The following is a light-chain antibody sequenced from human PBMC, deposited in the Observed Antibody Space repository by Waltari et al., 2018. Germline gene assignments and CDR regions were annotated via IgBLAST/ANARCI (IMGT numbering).Light chain of an antibody. J-gene: IGKJ4*01. V-gene: IGKV3-11*01. Sequence: EVVLTQSLATLSLSPGERATLSCRASQSVSNFLAWYQQKPGQAPRLLIYEASQRATGIPARFSGSGSGTDFTLTISSLEPEDFAVYYCQQRSNWPPLTFGGGTKVEIK. CDR2: EAS. CDR3: QQRSNWPPLT. CDR1: QSVSNF.